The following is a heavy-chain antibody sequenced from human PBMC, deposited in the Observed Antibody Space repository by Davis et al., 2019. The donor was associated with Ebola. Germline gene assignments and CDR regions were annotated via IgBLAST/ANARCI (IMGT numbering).Heavy chain of an antibody. CDR2: INPNSGGT. D-gene: IGHD1-26*01. V-gene: IGHV1-2*02. J-gene: IGHJ5*02. CDR3: AREGWELLRGWFDT. CDR1: GYTFTDYY. Sequence: ASVKVSCKASGYTFTDYYIHWVRQAPGQGLEWMGWINPNSGGTNYARKFQGRVTMTRDTSISTTYMEISSLRSDDTAVYFCAREGWELLRGWFDTWGQGTLVTVSS.